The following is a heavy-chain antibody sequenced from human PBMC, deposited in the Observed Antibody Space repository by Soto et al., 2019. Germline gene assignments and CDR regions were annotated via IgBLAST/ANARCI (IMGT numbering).Heavy chain of an antibody. D-gene: IGHD3-22*01. CDR2: IYHSGST. J-gene: IGHJ3*02. V-gene: IGHV4-4*02. Sequence: XETLSLTCAVAGVSISSSNWWSWVRQPPGKGLEWIGEIYHSGSTNYNPSLKSRVTISVDKSKNQFSLKLSSVTAADTAVYYCARTRDDYYDSSGYYDDDAFDIWGQGTMVTVSS. CDR3: ARTRDDYYDSSGYYDDDAFDI. CDR1: GVSISSSNW.